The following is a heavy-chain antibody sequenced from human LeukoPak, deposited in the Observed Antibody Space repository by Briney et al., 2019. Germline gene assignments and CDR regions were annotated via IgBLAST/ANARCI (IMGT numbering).Heavy chain of an antibody. CDR2: LSGSGGST. CDR3: AKGLGSIQDDYMDV. CDR1: GFTFSSYA. D-gene: IGHD3-10*01. V-gene: IGHV3-23*01. Sequence: GGSLGLSCAASGFTFSSYAMSWVRQAPGKGLEWVSGLSGSGGSTHYADSVKGRFTISRDNSRNTLYLQMNSLRAEDTAVYYCAKGLGSIQDDYMDVWGKGTTVTVSS. J-gene: IGHJ6*03.